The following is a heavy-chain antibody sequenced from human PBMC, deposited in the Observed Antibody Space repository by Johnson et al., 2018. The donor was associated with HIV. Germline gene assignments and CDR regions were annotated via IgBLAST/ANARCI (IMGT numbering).Heavy chain of an antibody. D-gene: IGHD1-14*01. V-gene: IGHV3-30*04. CDR3: ATRDPTYRPGVFDI. CDR2: ISYDGSKK. Sequence: QVQLVESGGGVVQPGRSLRLSCAASGFTFSSYAMHWVRQAPGKGLEWVAVISYDGSKKYYADSVKGRFTISRDNAKKSLYLQMNTLRAEDTAVYYCATRDPTYRPGVFDIWGLGTMVTVSS. J-gene: IGHJ3*02. CDR1: GFTFSSYA.